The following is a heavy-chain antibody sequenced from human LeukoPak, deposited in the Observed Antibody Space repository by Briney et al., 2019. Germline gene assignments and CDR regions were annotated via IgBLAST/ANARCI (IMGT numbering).Heavy chain of an antibody. V-gene: IGHV5-51*01. J-gene: IGHJ6*03. CDR3: ARRPVPSYYMDV. CDR1: GYSFTSYW. D-gene: IGHD2-2*01. CDR2: IYPGDSDT. Sequence: GASLKISWKGSGYSFTSYWICLVRQMPGKSLEWMVIIYPGDSDTRYSPFFQGQVTISADKSISTAYLQWSSLKASDTAMYYCARRPVPSYYMDVWGKGTTVTVSS.